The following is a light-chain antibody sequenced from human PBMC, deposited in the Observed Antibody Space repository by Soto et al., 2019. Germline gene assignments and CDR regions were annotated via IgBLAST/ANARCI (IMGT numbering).Light chain of an antibody. CDR1: SSDIGCYNS. CDR3: SSSAGTNRFVL. J-gene: IGLJ3*02. CDR2: EVN. Sequence: QSVLTQPPSASGSPGQSVTISCTGTSSDIGCYNSVSWYQQHPGKAPKRMIYEVNKRPLGVTERFSGSKSGNTASLTVSGLQADDEADYYCSSSAGTNRFVLFGGGTKLTVL. V-gene: IGLV2-8*01.